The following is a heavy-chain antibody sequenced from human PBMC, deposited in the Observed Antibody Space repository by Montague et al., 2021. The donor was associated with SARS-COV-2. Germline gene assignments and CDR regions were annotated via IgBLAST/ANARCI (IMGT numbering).Heavy chain of an antibody. D-gene: IGHD1-1*01. CDR3: TSGREGNYNVMDV. Sequence: CAISGDSVSGNSASWNGVRQAPSRGVEWLGRTYYMSKWYNDYAVXXRCRVSINQNTSKNQFSLQLNSVTPEDTAIYYCTSGREGNYNVMDVWGQGTTVTVSS. J-gene: IGHJ6*02. V-gene: IGHV6-1*01. CDR2: TYYMSKWYN. CDR1: GDSVSGNSAS.